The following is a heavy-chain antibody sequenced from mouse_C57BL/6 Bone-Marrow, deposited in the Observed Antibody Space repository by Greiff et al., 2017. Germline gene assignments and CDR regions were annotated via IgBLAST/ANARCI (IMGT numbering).Heavy chain of an antibody. Sequence: QVQLQQPGAELVKPGASVKLSCKASGYTFTNYWMHWVKQRPGQGLEWIGMMHPNGGSPDYNEKFKSEATLSVDKSSRTAYMELSSLTSEDSAVSYCARSYDYADYTMDYWGQGTSVTVSS. D-gene: IGHD2-4*01. CDR3: ARSYDYADYTMDY. V-gene: IGHV1-64*01. J-gene: IGHJ4*01. CDR1: GYTFTNYW. CDR2: MHPNGGSP.